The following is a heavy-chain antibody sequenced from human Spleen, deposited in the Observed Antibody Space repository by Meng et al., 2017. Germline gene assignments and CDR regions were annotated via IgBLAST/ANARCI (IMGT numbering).Heavy chain of an antibody. V-gene: IGHV3-30*01. J-gene: IGHJ6*02. D-gene: IGHD3-10*01. CDR1: GFTFSNYA. Sequence: GESLKIPCAASGFTFSNYAMHWVRQAPGKGLAWVAGISYDRSNKYYADSVEGRFTISRDNSKNTLYLQMNSLRAEDKAVYYCARDRGYYGSGSYKDRHYYDYGMDVWGQGTTVTVSS. CDR2: ISYDRSNK. CDR3: ARDRGYYGSGSYKDRHYYDYGMDV.